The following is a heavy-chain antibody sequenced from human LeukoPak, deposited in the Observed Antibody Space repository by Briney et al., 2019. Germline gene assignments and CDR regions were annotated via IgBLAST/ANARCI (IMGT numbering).Heavy chain of an antibody. D-gene: IGHD4-11*01. V-gene: IGHV4-34*01. J-gene: IGHJ6*03. Sequence: SETLSLTCAVYGGSFSGYYWSWIRQPPGKGLEWIGEINHSGSTNSNPSLKSRVTISVDTSKNQFSLKLSSVTAADTAVYYCARAYSNYYYYYYMDVWGKGTTVTVSS. CDR1: GGSFSGYY. CDR2: INHSGST. CDR3: ARAYSNYYYYYYMDV.